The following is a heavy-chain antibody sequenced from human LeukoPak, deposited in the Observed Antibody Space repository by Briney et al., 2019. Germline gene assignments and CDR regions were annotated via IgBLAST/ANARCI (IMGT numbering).Heavy chain of an antibody. CDR1: GVTFSSYG. D-gene: IGHD2-15*01. V-gene: IGHV3-30*18. CDR3: AKDHSYEGYSPTTADY. CDR2: ISYDGRDK. J-gene: IGHJ4*02. Sequence: GRSLRLSCAASGVTFSSYGMHWVRQAPGKGLEWVAVISYDGRDKYFGDSVKGRFTISRDNSKNTLYLQMNSLRAEDTAVYYCAKDHSYEGYSPTTADYWGQGTLGTVSS.